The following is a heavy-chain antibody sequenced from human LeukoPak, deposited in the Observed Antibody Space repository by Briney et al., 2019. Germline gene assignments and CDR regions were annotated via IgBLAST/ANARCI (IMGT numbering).Heavy chain of an antibody. CDR1: GFTFSSYG. Sequence: GGSLRLSCAASGFTFSSYGMHWVRQAPGKGLEWVAVISYDGSNKYYADSVKGRFTISRDNSKNTLYLQMNSLRAEDTAVYYCAKDGKGSGWYRSLVYYYYMDVWGKGTTVTVSS. J-gene: IGHJ6*03. CDR2: ISYDGSNK. V-gene: IGHV3-30*18. CDR3: AKDGKGSGWYRSLVYYYYMDV. D-gene: IGHD6-19*01.